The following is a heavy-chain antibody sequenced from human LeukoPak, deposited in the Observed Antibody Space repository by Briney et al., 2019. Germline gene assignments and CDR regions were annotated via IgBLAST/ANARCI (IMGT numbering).Heavy chain of an antibody. Sequence: SETLSLTCTVSGASFSSSPYYWGWIRQPPGEGLEWIGSVSFSGGTYYNPSLKSRVTISLDTSKNQFSLKLASVTAADTAVYYCARTGSSIAARLPDYWGQGTLVTVSS. D-gene: IGHD6-6*01. CDR2: VSFSGGT. J-gene: IGHJ4*02. CDR3: ARTGSSIAARLPDY. CDR1: GASFSSSPYY. V-gene: IGHV4-39*07.